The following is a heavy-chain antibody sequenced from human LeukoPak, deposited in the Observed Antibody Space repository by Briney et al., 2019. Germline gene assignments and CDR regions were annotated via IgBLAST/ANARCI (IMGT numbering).Heavy chain of an antibody. CDR2: INPNSGGT. CDR3: TREDDSSGYRPFDI. CDR1: EYTFTGYY. V-gene: IGHV1-2*06. Sequence: ASVKVSCKASEYTFTGYYIHWVRQAPGQGLEWMGRINPNSGGTNYAQKFQGRVTMTRDTSISTAYMDLSSLRSDDTAVYYCTREDDSSGYRPFDIWGQGTMVTVSS. J-gene: IGHJ3*02. D-gene: IGHD3-22*01.